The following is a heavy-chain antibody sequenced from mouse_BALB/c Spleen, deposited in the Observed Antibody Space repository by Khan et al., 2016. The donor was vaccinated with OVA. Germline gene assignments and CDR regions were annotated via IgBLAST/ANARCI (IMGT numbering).Heavy chain of an antibody. CDR2: INPTSGYP. Sequence: ESGAELAKPGASVKMSCKASGYTFTTYWMHWVKQRPGQGLEWIGYINPTSGYPDYNEKFKDRATLSADKSSSTAYMQLSSLTSEDSAVYYCTRDRIDYWGQGTPLTVSS. J-gene: IGHJ2*01. CDR1: GYTFTTYW. V-gene: IGHV1-7*01. CDR3: TRDRIDY.